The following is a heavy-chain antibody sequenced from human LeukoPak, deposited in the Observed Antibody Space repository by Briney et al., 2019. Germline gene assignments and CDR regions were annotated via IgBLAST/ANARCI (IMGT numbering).Heavy chain of an antibody. D-gene: IGHD2-2*01. CDR1: GFTFSNAW. CDR2: IKQDGSEK. V-gene: IGHV3-7*02. CDR3: ATRDIVVVPAGGDAFDI. J-gene: IGHJ3*02. Sequence: GGSLRLSCAASGFTFSNAWMSWVRQAPGKGLEWVANIKQDGSEKHYVDSVKGRFTISRDNAKNSLYLQMNSLRAEDTTVYYCATRDIVVVPAGGDAFDIWGQGTLVTVSS.